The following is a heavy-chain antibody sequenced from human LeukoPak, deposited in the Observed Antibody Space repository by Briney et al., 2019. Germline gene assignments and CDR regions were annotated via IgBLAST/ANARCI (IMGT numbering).Heavy chain of an antibody. Sequence: GESLKISCKGSGYSFTSYWIGWVRQMPGKGLGWMGIIYPGDSDTRYSPSFQGQVTISADKSISTAYLQWSSLKASDTAMYYCARQQTTVNPPLDYWGQGTLVTVSS. V-gene: IGHV5-51*01. D-gene: IGHD4-17*01. CDR3: ARQQTTVNPPLDY. CDR2: IYPGDSDT. CDR1: GYSFTSYW. J-gene: IGHJ4*02.